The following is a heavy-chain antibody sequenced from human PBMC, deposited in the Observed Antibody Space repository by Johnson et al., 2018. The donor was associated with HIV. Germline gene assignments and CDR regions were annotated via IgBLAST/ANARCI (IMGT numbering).Heavy chain of an antibody. CDR3: AKGYSSSWYDAFDI. CDR2: ISWNSGSI. D-gene: IGHD6-13*01. CDR1: GFTFDDYA. Sequence: VQLVESGGGLVQPGRSLRLSCAASGFTFDDYAMHWVRQAPGKGLEWVSGISWNSGSIGYADSVKGRFTISRDNAKNSLYLQMNSLRAEDTALYYCAKGYSSSWYDAFDIWGQGTMVTVYS. V-gene: IGHV3-9*01. J-gene: IGHJ3*02.